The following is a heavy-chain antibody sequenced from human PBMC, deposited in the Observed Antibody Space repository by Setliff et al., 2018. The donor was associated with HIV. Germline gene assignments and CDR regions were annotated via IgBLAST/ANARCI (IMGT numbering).Heavy chain of an antibody. CDR1: GGSISSGDYY. J-gene: IGHJ4*02. Sequence: LSLTCTVSGGSISSGDYYWSWIRQHPGKGLEWIGYIYYSGSTFYNPSLKSRVTISVDTSTNQFSLKLTSVTAADTAVYYCARGATYRSGWHFDYWGQGTLVTVSS. CDR2: IYYSGST. CDR3: ARGATYRSGWHFDY. V-gene: IGHV4-31*03. D-gene: IGHD6-19*01.